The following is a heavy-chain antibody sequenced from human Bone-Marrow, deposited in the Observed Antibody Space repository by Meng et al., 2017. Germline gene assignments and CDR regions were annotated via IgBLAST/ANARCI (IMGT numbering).Heavy chain of an antibody. CDR3: ARVLTMVRGDFDI. D-gene: IGHD3-10*01. J-gene: IGHJ3*02. Sequence: SVKVSCKASGGTFSSYAISWVRQAPGQGLEWMGGINPNYGTANYAQKFQGRVTITTDESTSTAYMELSSLRYEDTAVYYCARVLTMVRGDFDIWGQGTMVTVSS. CDR2: INPNYGTA. V-gene: IGHV1-69*05. CDR1: GGTFSSYA.